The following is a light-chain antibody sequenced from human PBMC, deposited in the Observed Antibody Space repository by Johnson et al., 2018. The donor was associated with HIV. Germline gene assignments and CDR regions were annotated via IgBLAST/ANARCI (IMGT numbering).Light chain of an antibody. V-gene: IGLV1-51*02. CDR3: GTWDSSLSSYV. CDR1: SSNIGNNY. J-gene: IGLJ1*01. CDR2: ENN. Sequence: QSVLTQPPSVSAAPGQKVTISCSGSSSNIGNNYVSWYQQLPGTAPKLLIYENNMRPSGIPDRFSGSTSGTSATLGITGLQTGDEADYYCGTWDSSLSSYVFGTGTKVTVL.